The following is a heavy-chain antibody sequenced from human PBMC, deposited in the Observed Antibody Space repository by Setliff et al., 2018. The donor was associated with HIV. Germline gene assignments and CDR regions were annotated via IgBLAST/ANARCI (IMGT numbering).Heavy chain of an antibody. Sequence: TGGSLRLSCAASGFTFSDSYMSWIRQAPGKGLEWIAYISNSGSDIYYADSVKGRFTISRDNSENMLYLQMNSLRVEDTAMYYCARDLELGRPHEDAFDFWGQGTMVTVSS. J-gene: IGHJ3*01. CDR1: GFTFSDSY. CDR2: ISNSGSDI. CDR3: ARDLELGRPHEDAFDF. D-gene: IGHD1-26*01. V-gene: IGHV3-11*04.